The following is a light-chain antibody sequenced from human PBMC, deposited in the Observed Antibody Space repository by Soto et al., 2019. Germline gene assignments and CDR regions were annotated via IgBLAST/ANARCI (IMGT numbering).Light chain of an antibody. V-gene: IGLV1-47*01. CDR1: TSNIGSNY. CDR2: RNN. CDR3: ATWDDSLNGFYV. J-gene: IGLJ1*01. Sequence: QSVLTQPPSVSGAPGQRVTISCTGSTSNIGSNYVYWYQQLPGTAPKLLIYRNNQRPSGVPDRFSGSKSGTSASLAISGLRSDDEADYFCATWDDSLNGFYVFGTGTRSPS.